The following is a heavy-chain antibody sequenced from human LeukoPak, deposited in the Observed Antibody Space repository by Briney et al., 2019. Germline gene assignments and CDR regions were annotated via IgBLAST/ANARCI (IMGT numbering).Heavy chain of an antibody. CDR2: TWYGGSNK. V-gene: IGHV3-30*18. CDR3: AKDSGELSSWYYFDY. J-gene: IGHJ4*02. D-gene: IGHD6-13*01. Sequence: PGRSLRLSCAASGFTFSSYGMHWVRQAPGKGLEWVAVTWYGGSNKYYADSVKGRFTISRDNSKNTLYLQMNSLRAEDTAVYYCAKDSGELSSWYYFDYWGQGTLVTVSS. CDR1: GFTFSSYG.